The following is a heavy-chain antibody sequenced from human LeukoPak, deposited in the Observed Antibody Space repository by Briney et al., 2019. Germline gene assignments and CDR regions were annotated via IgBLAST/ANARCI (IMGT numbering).Heavy chain of an antibody. Sequence: SGGSLRLSCAASGFTFSNYNMNWVRQAPGKGLEWVSSFSSSSSYIYYADSVKGRFTISRDNAKNSLYLQMNSLRAEDMALYYCAKGGTHDYGGDFDYWGRGTLVTVSS. D-gene: IGHD4-23*01. J-gene: IGHJ4*02. CDR3: AKGGTHDYGGDFDY. V-gene: IGHV3-21*04. CDR1: GFTFSNYN. CDR2: FSSSSSYI.